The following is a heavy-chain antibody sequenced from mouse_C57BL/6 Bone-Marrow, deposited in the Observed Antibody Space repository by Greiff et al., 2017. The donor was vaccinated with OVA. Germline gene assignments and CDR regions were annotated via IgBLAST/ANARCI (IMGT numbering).Heavy chain of an antibody. V-gene: IGHV1-83*01. CDR1: YTFTDYYM. J-gene: IGHJ2*01. Sequence: VQLQQSGPVLVKPGASVKMSCKASGYTFTDYYMNWVKQSHGKSLEWIGEIYPRSGNTYYNEKFKGKATLTADKSSSTAYMELRSLTSEDSAVYFCAREGGDYFDYWGQGTTLTVSS. CDR3: REGGDYFDY. CDR2: YPRSGNTY.